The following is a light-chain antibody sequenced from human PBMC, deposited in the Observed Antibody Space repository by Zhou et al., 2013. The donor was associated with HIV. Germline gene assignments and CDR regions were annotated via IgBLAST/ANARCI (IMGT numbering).Light chain of an antibody. Sequence: QSALTQPASVSGSPGQSIAISCTGTSSDVGGYSYVSWYQQHPGKAPKLMIYDVNKRPSGASDRFSGSKSGNTASLTISGLQAEDEADYYCSSYTSSNNYVFGTGTKVIVL. CDR3: SSYTSSNNYV. V-gene: IGLV2-14*03. CDR2: DVN. CDR1: SSDVGGYSY. J-gene: IGLJ1*01.